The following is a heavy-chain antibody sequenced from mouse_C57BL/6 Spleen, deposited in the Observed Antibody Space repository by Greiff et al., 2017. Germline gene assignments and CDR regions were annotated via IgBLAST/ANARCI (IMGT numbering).Heavy chain of an antibody. CDR3: ARSLYDYDGAMDY. CDR2: IYPGSGST. J-gene: IGHJ4*01. D-gene: IGHD2-4*01. V-gene: IGHV1-55*01. CDR1: GYTFTSYW. Sequence: QVQLKQPGAELVKPGASVKMSCKASGYTFTSYWITWVKQRPGQGLAWIGDIYPGSGSTNYNEKFKSKATLTVDTSSSTAYMQLSSLTSEDSAVYYCARSLYDYDGAMDYWGQGTSVTVSS.